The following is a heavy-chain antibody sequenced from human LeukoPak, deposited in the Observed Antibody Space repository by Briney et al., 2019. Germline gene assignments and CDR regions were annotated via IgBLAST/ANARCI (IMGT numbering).Heavy chain of an antibody. CDR1: GFTFETYA. J-gene: IGHJ4*02. CDR3: AKGPTYYHYSSGYSKFDD. Sequence: GGSLRLSCAGSGFTFETYAMSGVRQVPGKGLEWVSLISGSGGSRYYAESVKGRFTVSRDNSKNTMHVQMNSLRAEDTAVYYCAKGPTYYHYSSGYSKFDDWGQGTLVTVSS. V-gene: IGHV3-23*01. CDR2: ISGSGGSR. D-gene: IGHD3-22*01.